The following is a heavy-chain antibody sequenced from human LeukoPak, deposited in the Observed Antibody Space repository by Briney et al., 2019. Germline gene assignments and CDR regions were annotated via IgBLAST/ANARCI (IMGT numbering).Heavy chain of an antibody. D-gene: IGHD6-6*01. CDR2: FDPEDGET. CDR1: GYTLTELS. V-gene: IGHV1-24*01. CDR3: ALVGSARPEAFDI. Sequence: GASVNVSCKVSGYTLTELSMHWVRQAPGKGLEWMGGFDPEDGETIYAQKFQGRVTMTEDTSTDTAYMELSSLRSEDTAVYYCALVGSARPEAFDIWGQGTMVTVSS. J-gene: IGHJ3*02.